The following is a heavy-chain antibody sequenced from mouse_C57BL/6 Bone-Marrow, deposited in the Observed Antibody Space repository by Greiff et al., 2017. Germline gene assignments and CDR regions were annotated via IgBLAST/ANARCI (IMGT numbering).Heavy chain of an antibody. CDR2: IHPSDSET. CDR1: GYTFTSYW. CDR3: AREGYDYVDFDY. J-gene: IGHJ2*01. V-gene: IGHV1-61*01. Sequence: VQLQQPGAELVRPGSSVKLSCKASGYTFTSYWMDWVKQRPGQGLEWIGNIHPSDSETHYNQKFKDKATLTVDKSSSTAYMQLSSLTSEDSAVYYCAREGYDYVDFDYWGQGTTLTVSS. D-gene: IGHD2-4*01.